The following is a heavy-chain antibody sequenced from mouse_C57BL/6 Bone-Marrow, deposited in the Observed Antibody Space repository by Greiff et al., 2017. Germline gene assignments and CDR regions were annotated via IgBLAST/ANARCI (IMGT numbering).Heavy chain of an antibody. V-gene: IGHV3-6*01. J-gene: IGHJ1*03. CDR3: ARHYSKRYFDV. D-gene: IGHD2-5*01. CDR2: ISYDGSN. CDR1: GYSITSGYY. Sequence: VQLQQSGPGLVKPSQSLSLTCSVTGYSITSGYYWNWIRQFPGNKLEWMGYISYDGSNNYNPSLKNRISITRDTSKNQFFLKLNSVTTEDTATYYCARHYSKRYFDVWGTGTTVTVSS.